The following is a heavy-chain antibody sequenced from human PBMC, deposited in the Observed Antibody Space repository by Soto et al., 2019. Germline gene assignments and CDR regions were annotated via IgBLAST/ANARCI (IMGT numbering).Heavy chain of an antibody. J-gene: IGHJ4*02. Sequence: QVQLQESGPGLVKPSGPLSLTCAVSGDSISSSNWWSWVRQPPGKGLEWIGEIYHSGSSNYNPALKTRVTISVDKYKNQFSLNLNSVPAADTAVYYCARHSGSYFRDYWGQGTLVTVSS. CDR2: IYHSGSS. D-gene: IGHD1-26*01. CDR3: ARHSGSYFRDY. CDR1: GDSISSSNW. V-gene: IGHV4-4*02.